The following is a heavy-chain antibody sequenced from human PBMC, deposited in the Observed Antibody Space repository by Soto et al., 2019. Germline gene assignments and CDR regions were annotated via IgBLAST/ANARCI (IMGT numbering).Heavy chain of an antibody. Sequence: ASVKVSCKASGYTFTGYYMHWVRQAPGQGLEWMGWINPNSGGTNYAQKFQGWVTMTRDTSISTAYMELSRLRSDDTAVYYCARGRVGAPTGWFDSWGQGTLVTVAS. CDR2: INPNSGGT. CDR1: GYTFTGYY. J-gene: IGHJ5*01. CDR3: ARGRVGAPTGWFDS. D-gene: IGHD1-26*01. V-gene: IGHV1-2*04.